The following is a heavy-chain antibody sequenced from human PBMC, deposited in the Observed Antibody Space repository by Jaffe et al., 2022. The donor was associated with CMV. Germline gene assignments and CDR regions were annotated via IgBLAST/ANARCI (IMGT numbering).Heavy chain of an antibody. Sequence: QVQLVESGGGVVQPGRSLRLSCAASGFTFSNYALHWVRQAPGKGLEWVATIWYDGGNKYYADSVKGRFTISRDNSKNTLYLQMNGLRAEDTAVYYCAKERVARYYYMDVWGKGTTVTVSS. CDR1: GFTFSNYA. D-gene: IGHD2-15*01. CDR2: IWYDGGNK. J-gene: IGHJ6*03. CDR3: AKERVARYYYMDV. V-gene: IGHV3-33*06.